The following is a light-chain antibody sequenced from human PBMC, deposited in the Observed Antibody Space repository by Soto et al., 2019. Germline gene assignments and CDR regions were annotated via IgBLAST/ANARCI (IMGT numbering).Light chain of an antibody. CDR1: RSDIGAYNF. Sequence: QSALTQPASVSGSPGQSITISCTGTRSDIGAYNFVSWYQQHPGEVPKLMLYDVNVRPSGVSNRFSGSKSGNTASLTISGLQAEDEGDYYCTSWPTSTTMIFGGGAKLTVL. V-gene: IGLV2-14*03. J-gene: IGLJ2*01. CDR3: TSWPTSTTMI. CDR2: DVN.